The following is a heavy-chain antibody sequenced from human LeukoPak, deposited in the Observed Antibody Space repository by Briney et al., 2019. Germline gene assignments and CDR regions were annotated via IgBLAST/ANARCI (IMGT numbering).Heavy chain of an antibody. J-gene: IGHJ5*02. Sequence: SETLSLTCTVSGVSISSSNYYWGWIRQPPGKGLEWIGSIYYSGSTYYNPSLKGRVTISVDTSKNQFSLQLGSVTAADTAVYYCARHYATRAFDLWGQGTVVTVSS. CDR3: ARHYATRAFDL. CDR2: IYYSGST. D-gene: IGHD3-16*01. CDR1: GVSISSSNYY. V-gene: IGHV4-39*01.